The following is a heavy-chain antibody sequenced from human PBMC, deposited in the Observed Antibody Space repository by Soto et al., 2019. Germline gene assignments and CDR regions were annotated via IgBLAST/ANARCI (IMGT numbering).Heavy chain of an antibody. CDR2: ISDGGDLT. CDR1: GFAFSSHP. D-gene: IGHD6-6*01. Sequence: GGSLRLSCTGSGFAFSSHPMSWVRQAPERGLEWVSGISDGGDLTYNADSVRGWFTISRDNSKNTLFLQMNSLRVEDTAVYYCARRAFGSSRSFDIWGQGTMVTVS. V-gene: IGHV3-23*01. CDR3: ARRAFGSSRSFDI. J-gene: IGHJ3*02.